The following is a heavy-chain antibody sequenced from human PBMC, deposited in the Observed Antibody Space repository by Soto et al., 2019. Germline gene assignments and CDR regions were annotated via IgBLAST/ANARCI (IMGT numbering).Heavy chain of an antibody. CDR1: GYTFTSYY. D-gene: IGHD5-12*01. Sequence: ASVKVSCKASGYTFTSYYMHWVRQAPGQGLEWMGIINPSGGSTSYAQKFQGRVTMTRDTSTSTVYMELSSLRSEDTAVYYCARCGYSGYDPRNWFDPWGQGTLVTVSS. CDR2: INPSGGST. CDR3: ARCGYSGYDPRNWFDP. V-gene: IGHV1-46*01. J-gene: IGHJ5*02.